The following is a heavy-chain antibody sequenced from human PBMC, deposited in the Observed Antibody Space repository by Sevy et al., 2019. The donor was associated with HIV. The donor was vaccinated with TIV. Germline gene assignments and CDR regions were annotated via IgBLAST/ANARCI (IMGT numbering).Heavy chain of an antibody. V-gene: IGHV3-53*01. CDR1: GFTVSSNY. CDR3: AKQGSIVGAQPYYYGMDV. J-gene: IGHJ6*02. CDR2: IYSGGST. Sequence: GESLKISCAASGFTVSSNYMSWVRQAPGKGLEWVSVIYSGGSTYYADSVKGRFTISRDNSKNTLYLQMNSLRAEDTAGYYCAKQGSIVGAQPYYYGMDVWGQGTTVTVSS. D-gene: IGHD1-26*01.